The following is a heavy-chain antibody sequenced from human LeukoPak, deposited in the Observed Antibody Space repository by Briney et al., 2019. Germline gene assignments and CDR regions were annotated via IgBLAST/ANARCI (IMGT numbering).Heavy chain of an antibody. CDR3: ARHPGEWELIDY. CDR2: IYSGGST. V-gene: IGHV3-66*04. CDR1: EFSVGSNY. J-gene: IGHJ4*02. D-gene: IGHD1-26*01. Sequence: GGSLRLSCAASEFSVGSNYMTWVRQAPGKGLEWVSLIYSGGSTYYADSVKGRFTISRDNSKNTLYLQMNSLRAEDTAVYYCARHPGEWELIDYWGQGTLVTVSS.